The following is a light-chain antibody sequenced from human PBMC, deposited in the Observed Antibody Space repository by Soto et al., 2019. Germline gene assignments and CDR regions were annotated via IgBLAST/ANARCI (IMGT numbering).Light chain of an antibody. V-gene: IGLV2-14*01. CDR3: TSYSSSDIFYV. CDR2: EVT. CDR1: SGDAGGYNY. J-gene: IGLJ1*01. Sequence: SVLTQPASVSGSPGQSITISCTGTSGDAGGYNYVSWYQQYPGKAPKLMIYEVTHRPSGVSNRFSGSKSGNTASLNISGLQAEDEANYYCTSYSSSDIFYVFGTGTKVTVL.